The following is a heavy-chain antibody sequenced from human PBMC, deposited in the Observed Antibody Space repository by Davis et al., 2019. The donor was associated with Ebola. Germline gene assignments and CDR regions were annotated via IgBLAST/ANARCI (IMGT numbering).Heavy chain of an antibody. V-gene: IGHV3-49*03. CDR3: SRDLKQRPPAYYYGMDV. D-gene: IGHD6-6*01. Sequence: GESLKISCTASGFTFGDYAMSWFRQAPGKGLEWVGLIRSKAYGGTTEYAASVKGRFTISRDDSKSIAYVQMNSLKTEDTAVYYCSRDLKQRPPAYYYGMDVWGQGTTVTVSS. CDR1: GFTFGDYA. J-gene: IGHJ6*02. CDR2: IRSKAYGGTT.